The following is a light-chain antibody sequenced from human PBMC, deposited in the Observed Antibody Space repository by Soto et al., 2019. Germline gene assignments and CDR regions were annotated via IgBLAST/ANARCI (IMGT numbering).Light chain of an antibody. CDR2: GAS. CDR1: QSVSSNY. Sequence: EIVLTQSPGTLSLSPGERATLSCRASQSVSSNYLAWYQQKPGQAPRLLIYGASSRATGIPVRFSGSGSGTDFTLTISRLEPEDFAVYYCQQYGSSPQITFGPGTKVDIK. V-gene: IGKV3-20*01. CDR3: QQYGSSPQIT. J-gene: IGKJ3*01.